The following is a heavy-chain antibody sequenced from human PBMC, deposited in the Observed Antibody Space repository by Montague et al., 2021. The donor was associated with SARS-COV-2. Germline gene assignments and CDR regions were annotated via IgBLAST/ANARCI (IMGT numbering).Heavy chain of an antibody. V-gene: IGHV4-61*03. D-gene: IGHD5-18*01. Sequence: LVKPTQTLTLTCTFSGFSLTTDGMCVSWIRQSPGKGLEWIGYVHYTGSTKYNPSLKSRVTMSVDTSKNHFSLKLNSVTAADTAIYYCASLTWMELWLSGYYFDSWGQGTLVTVSS. CDR1: GFSLTTDGMC. J-gene: IGHJ4*02. CDR3: ASLTWMELWLSGYYFDS. CDR2: VHYTGST.